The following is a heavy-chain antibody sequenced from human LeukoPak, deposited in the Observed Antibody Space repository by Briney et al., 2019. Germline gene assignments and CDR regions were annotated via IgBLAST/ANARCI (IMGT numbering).Heavy chain of an antibody. CDR2: ITGSGANT. CDR3: GRDPNGDYLGAFDF. V-gene: IGHV3-23*01. J-gene: IGHJ3*01. D-gene: IGHD4-17*01. Sequence: PGGSLRLSCAGSGFSFSTYSMNWVRQAPGKGLEWVSGITGSGANTYYADSVKGRFTISRDNSKNTVYLQMNSLRAEDTAVYYCGRDPNGDYLGAFDFWGQGTMVSVSS. CDR1: GFSFSTYS.